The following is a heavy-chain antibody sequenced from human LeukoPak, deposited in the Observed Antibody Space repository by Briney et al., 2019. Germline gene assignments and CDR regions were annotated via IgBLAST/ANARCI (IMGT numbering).Heavy chain of an antibody. Sequence: GGSLRLSCATSGFTFSSYEMNWVRQAPGRGLEWLSYANYNGESTYYADSVKGRFTISRDNAKNSLYLQMNSLRDEDTAVYYCATDILTGYVDYWGQGTLVTVSS. CDR2: ANYNGEST. V-gene: IGHV3-48*03. D-gene: IGHD3-9*01. CDR3: ATDILTGYVDY. J-gene: IGHJ4*02. CDR1: GFTFSSYE.